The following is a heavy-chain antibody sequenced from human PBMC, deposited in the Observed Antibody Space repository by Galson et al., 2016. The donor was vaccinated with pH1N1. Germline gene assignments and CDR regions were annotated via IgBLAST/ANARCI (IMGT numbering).Heavy chain of an antibody. V-gene: IGHV3-48*04. CDR3: AREGLWPGVDAFDI. Sequence: SLRLSCAASGFTFSSYSMNWVRQAPGKGLEWVSYISLSSSIIHYADSVKGRFIISRDSSKNSLYLQMNSLRAEDTALYYCAREGLWPGVDAFDIWGQGTRFTVSS. CDR1: GFTFSSYS. D-gene: IGHD3-10*01. J-gene: IGHJ3*02. CDR2: ISLSSSII.